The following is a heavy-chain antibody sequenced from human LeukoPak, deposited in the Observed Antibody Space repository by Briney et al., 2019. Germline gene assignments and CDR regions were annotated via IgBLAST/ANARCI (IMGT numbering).Heavy chain of an antibody. Sequence: GGSLRLSCTASGFIFSTAWMTWVRQAPGKGLEWVGRIKSKTDGGAIEYAAPVKGRFTISRDDSKNTLYLQMSGLRTEDTALYYCTTTGGSTGWYNEYFQHWGQGTLVTVS. CDR3: TTTGGSTGWYNEYFQH. CDR2: IKSKTDGGAI. J-gene: IGHJ1*01. D-gene: IGHD6-19*01. CDR1: GFIFSTAW. V-gene: IGHV3-15*01.